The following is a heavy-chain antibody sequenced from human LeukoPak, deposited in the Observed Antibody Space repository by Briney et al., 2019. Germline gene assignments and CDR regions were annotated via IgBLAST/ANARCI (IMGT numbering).Heavy chain of an antibody. CDR1: GGSISSYY. CDR3: ARGYSGSYGRFDY. J-gene: IGHJ4*02. D-gene: IGHD1-26*01. Sequence: SETLSLTCTVSGGSISSYYWSWIRQPPGKGLEWIGYIYYSGSTSYNPSLKSRVTISVDTSKNQFSLKLSSVTAADTAVYYCARGYSGSYGRFDYWGQGTLVTISS. V-gene: IGHV4-59*01. CDR2: IYYSGST.